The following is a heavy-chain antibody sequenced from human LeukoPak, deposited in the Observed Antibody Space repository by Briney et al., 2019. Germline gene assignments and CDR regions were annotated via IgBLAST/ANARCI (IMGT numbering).Heavy chain of an antibody. J-gene: IGHJ4*02. CDR2: ITGSGGST. CDR1: ELTFSSYD. V-gene: IGHV3-23*01. Sequence: GGSLRLSCVASELTFSSYDMSWVRQAPGKGLEWVSGITGSGGSTYYADSVKGRFTISRDNSKNTLYLQMNSLRAEDTAVYYCAKVSWPRLGEGKNDCWGQGTLVTVSS. D-gene: IGHD5-12*01. CDR3: AKVSWPRLGEGKNDC.